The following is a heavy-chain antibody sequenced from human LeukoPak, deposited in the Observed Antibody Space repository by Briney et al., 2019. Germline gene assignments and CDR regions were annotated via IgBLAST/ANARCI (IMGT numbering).Heavy chain of an antibody. CDR1: GGSISSYY. CDR2: IYYSGST. Sequence: SETLSLTCTVSGGSISSYYWSWIRQPPGKGLEWIGYIYYSGSTNYNPSLKSRVTIPVDTSKNQFSLKLSSVTAADTAVYYCARGYPSREILRLTDITMVRGGNYFDYWGQGTLVTVSS. J-gene: IGHJ4*02. D-gene: IGHD3-10*01. CDR3: ARGYPSREILRLTDITMVRGGNYFDY. V-gene: IGHV4-59*01.